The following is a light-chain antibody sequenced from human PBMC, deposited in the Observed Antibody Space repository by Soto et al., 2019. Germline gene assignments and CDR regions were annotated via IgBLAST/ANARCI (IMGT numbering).Light chain of an antibody. J-gene: IGKJ2*01. V-gene: IGKV3-11*01. CDR1: QSVNTY. CDR2: DAS. Sequence: EIVLTQSPATLSLSPGERATLSCRARQSVNTYLAWYQLKPGQAPRLLIYDASKRATGIPARFSGGGSGTEFTLTISSREPEDFSVYFCQQRTDWPLYTFGQGTNLELK. CDR3: QQRTDWPLYT.